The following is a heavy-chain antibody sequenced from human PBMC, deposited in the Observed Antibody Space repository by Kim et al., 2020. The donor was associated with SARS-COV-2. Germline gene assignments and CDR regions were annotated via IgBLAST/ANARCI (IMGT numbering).Heavy chain of an antibody. Sequence: GGSLRLSCAASGFTFSSYSMNWVRQAPGKGLEWVSSISSSSSYIYYADSVKGRFTISRDNAKNSLYLQMNSLRAEDTAVYYCARDGLLWFGEPRYNSDGGGFEYWGQGTLVTVSS. CDR2: ISSSSSYI. CDR1: GFTFSSYS. D-gene: IGHD3-10*01. V-gene: IGHV3-21*01. CDR3: ARDGLLWFGEPRYNSDGGGFEY. J-gene: IGHJ4*02.